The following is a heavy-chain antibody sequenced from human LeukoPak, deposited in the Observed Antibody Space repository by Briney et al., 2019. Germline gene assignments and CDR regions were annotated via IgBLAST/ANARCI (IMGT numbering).Heavy chain of an antibody. CDR1: GFTFSTYN. CDR2: ISGSSSYI. Sequence: KTGGSLRLSCAASGFTFSTYNMNWVRQAPGKGLEWVSSISGSSSYIYYADSVKGRFTISRDNSKNTLYLQMNSLRAEDTAVYYCAGEHYYGSGRRSPTYNWFDPWGQGTLVTVSS. V-gene: IGHV3-21*04. J-gene: IGHJ5*02. D-gene: IGHD3-10*01. CDR3: AGEHYYGSGRRSPTYNWFDP.